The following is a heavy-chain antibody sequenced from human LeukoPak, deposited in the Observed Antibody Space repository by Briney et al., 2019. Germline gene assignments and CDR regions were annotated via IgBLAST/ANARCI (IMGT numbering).Heavy chain of an antibody. CDR1: GYTFTSYD. V-gene: IGHV1-8*01. CDR2: MNPNSGNT. CDR3: ARGLPYNWNDASY. D-gene: IGHD1-20*01. J-gene: IGHJ4*02. Sequence: GASVKVSCKASGYTFTSYDINWVRQATGQGLEWMGWMNPNSGNTGYAQKFQGRVTMTRYTSISTAYVELSSLRSEDTAVYYCARGLPYNWNDASYWGQGTLVTVSS.